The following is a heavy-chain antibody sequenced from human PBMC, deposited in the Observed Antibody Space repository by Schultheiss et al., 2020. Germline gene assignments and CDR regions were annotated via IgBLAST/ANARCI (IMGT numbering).Heavy chain of an antibody. CDR3: ARGYGNYGAYYFDY. D-gene: IGHD1-7*01. Sequence: GWSLRLSCAASGFTFISYAMNWVRQAPGKGLEWVSSISSSGSYIYYADSMKGRFTISRDNAKNSLYLQMNSLRAEDTAVYYCARGYGNYGAYYFDYWGQGTLVTVSS. J-gene: IGHJ4*02. V-gene: IGHV3-21*06. CDR2: ISSSGSYI. CDR1: GFTFISYA.